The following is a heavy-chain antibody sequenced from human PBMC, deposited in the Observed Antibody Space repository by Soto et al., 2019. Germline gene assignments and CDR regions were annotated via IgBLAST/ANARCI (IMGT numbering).Heavy chain of an antibody. CDR3: ATGDCSSTSCYEDDYYYGMDV. J-gene: IGHJ6*02. Sequence: SVKVSCKASGGTFSSYAISWVRQAPGQRLEWMGGIIPIFGTANYAQKFQGRVTITADESTSTAYMELSSLRSEDTAVYYCATGDCSSTSCYEDDYYYGMDVWGQGTTVTVSS. CDR1: GGTFSSYA. CDR2: IIPIFGTA. D-gene: IGHD2-2*01. V-gene: IGHV1-69*13.